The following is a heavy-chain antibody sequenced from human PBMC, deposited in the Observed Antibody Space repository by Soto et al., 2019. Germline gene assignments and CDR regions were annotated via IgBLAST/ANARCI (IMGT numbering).Heavy chain of an antibody. CDR2: IYFIGNT. J-gene: IGHJ4*02. Sequence: QLQLQESGPGLVKPSETLSLTCTVSGGSISSSSYYWGWIRQPPGKGLEWIGNIYFIGNTNYNPSLKSRVTISVDTSRNQFALKLNSVTAADTAVYYCARRKNWNYLFDYWGQGIMVTVSA. CDR3: ARRKNWNYLFDY. CDR1: GGSISSSSYY. V-gene: IGHV4-39*01. D-gene: IGHD1-7*01.